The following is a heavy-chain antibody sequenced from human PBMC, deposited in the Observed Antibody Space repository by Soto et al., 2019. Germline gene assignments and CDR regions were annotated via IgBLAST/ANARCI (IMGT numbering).Heavy chain of an antibody. CDR3: AKVISITMIVVVNGMDV. D-gene: IGHD3-22*01. Sequence: HPGGSLRLSCAASGFTFSSYGMHWVRQAPGKGLEWVAVISYDGSNKYYADSVKGRFTISRDNSKNTLYLQMNSLRAEDTAVYYCAKVISITMIVVVNGMDVWGQGTTVTVSS. CDR1: GFTFSSYG. V-gene: IGHV3-30*18. CDR2: ISYDGSNK. J-gene: IGHJ6*02.